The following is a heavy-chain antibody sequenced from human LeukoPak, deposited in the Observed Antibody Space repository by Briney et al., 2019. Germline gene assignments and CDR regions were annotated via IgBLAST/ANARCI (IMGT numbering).Heavy chain of an antibody. D-gene: IGHD3-10*01. CDR1: GGSISSSIYY. CDR2: IYYSGST. V-gene: IGHV4-39*01. J-gene: IGHJ6*03. CDR3: ARVSGGSGSYYMPYYYYYMDV. Sequence: SETLSLTCTVSGGSISSSIYYWGWIRQPPGKGLEWIGSIYYSGSTYYNPSLKSRVTISVDTSKNQFSLKLSSMTAADTAVYYCARVSGGSGSYYMPYYYYYMDVWGKGTTVTVSS.